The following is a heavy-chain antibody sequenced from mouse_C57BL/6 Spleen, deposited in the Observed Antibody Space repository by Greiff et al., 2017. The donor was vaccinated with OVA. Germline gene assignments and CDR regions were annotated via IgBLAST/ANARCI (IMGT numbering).Heavy chain of an antibody. CDR1: GYTFTDYY. V-gene: IGHV1-26*01. D-gene: IGHD1-1*01. CDR2: INPNNGGT. Sequence: VQLQQSGPELVKPGASVKISCKASGYTFTDYYMNWVKQSHGKSLEWIGDINPNNGGTSYNQKFKGKATLTVDKSSSTAYMELRSLTSEDSAVYYCARDHYYGSSYPWFAYWGQGTLVTVSA. CDR3: ARDHYYGSSYPWFAY. J-gene: IGHJ3*01.